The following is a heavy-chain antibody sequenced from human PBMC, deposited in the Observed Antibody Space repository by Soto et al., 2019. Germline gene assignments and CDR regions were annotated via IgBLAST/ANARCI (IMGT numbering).Heavy chain of an antibody. V-gene: IGHV4-4*02. CDR3: SSRGVRVHYAVDL. CDR2: VYHDGGT. CDR1: GGYLGPGNW. D-gene: IGHD3-10*01. Sequence: QVQLQESGPGLVKPSGTLSLTCAVAGGYLGPGNWWSWVRQSPAKGREWIGGVYHDGGTPYHTSLKSRVTISVDKSKIHVSLNPRSVTATDTAVYYCSSRGVRVHYAVDLWGQGTTVIVSS. J-gene: IGHJ6*02.